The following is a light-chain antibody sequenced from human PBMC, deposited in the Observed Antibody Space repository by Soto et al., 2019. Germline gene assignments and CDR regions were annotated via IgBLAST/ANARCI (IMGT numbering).Light chain of an antibody. V-gene: IGKV3-15*01. Sequence: IVMTQSPDTLSVSPLERATLSCRPIQSVSSNLAWYQQKPGQAPRLLIYGASTRATGIPARFSGSGSGTEFTLTIRSLQSEDFAVYYCQQYNNWPPLITFGQGTRLEIK. CDR1: QSVSSN. CDR3: QQYNNWPPLIT. J-gene: IGKJ5*01. CDR2: GAS.